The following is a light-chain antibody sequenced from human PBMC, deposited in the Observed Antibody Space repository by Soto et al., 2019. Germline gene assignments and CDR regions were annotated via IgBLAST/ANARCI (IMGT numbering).Light chain of an antibody. CDR3: QQYGSSLT. CDR2: WAS. V-gene: IGKV4-1*01. Sequence: DIVMTQSPDSLAVSLGERATINCKSSQSFLCNSENKNYLAWYQQKPGQPPKLLIYWASTRESGVPDRFSGSGSGTDFTLTISRLEPEDFAVYYCQQYGSSLTFGQGTDWRL. J-gene: IGKJ5*01. CDR1: QSFLCNSENKNY.